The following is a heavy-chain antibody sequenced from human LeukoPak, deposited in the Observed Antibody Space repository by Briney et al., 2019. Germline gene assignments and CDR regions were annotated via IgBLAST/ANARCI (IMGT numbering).Heavy chain of an antibody. J-gene: IGHJ4*02. Sequence: GGSLRLSCAASGFTFSSYGMHWVRQAPGKGLEWVAVISYDGSEEYYADSVKGRFTITRDKSKNTLYLQMNSLRAEDTAVYYCARVYNYGFDCWGQGTLVTVSS. V-gene: IGHV3-30*03. CDR3: ARVYNYGFDC. CDR2: ISYDGSEE. CDR1: GFTFSSYG. D-gene: IGHD5-18*01.